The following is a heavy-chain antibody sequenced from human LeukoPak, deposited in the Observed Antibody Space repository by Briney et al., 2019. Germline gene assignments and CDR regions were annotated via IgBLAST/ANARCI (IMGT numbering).Heavy chain of an antibody. J-gene: IGHJ6*03. Sequence: GESLKISCKGSGYSFTSYWIGWVRQMPGKGLEWMGIIYPGDSDTRYSPSFQGQVTISADKSISTAYLQWSSLKASDTAMYYCARSWGYCSSTSCYNYYYYMDVWGKGTTVTVSS. CDR2: IYPGDSDT. V-gene: IGHV5-51*01. CDR1: GYSFTSYW. D-gene: IGHD2-2*02. CDR3: ARSWGYCSSTSCYNYYYYMDV.